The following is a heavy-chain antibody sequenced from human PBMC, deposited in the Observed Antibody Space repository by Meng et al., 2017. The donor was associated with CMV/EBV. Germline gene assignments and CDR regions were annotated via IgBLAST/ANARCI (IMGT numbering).Heavy chain of an antibody. Sequence: GGSLRLSCAASGFTFSDYYMSWIRQAPGKGLEWVSYISSSGSTIYYADSVKGRFTISRDNSKNTLYLQMNSLRAEDTAVYYCARESVAAPPAGYGMDVWGQGTTVTVS. CDR2: ISSSGSTI. CDR1: GFTFSDYY. D-gene: IGHD6-6*01. V-gene: IGHV3-11*04. CDR3: ARESVAAPPAGYGMDV. J-gene: IGHJ6*02.